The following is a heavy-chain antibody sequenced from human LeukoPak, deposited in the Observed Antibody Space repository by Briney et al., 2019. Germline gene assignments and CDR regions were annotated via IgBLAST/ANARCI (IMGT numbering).Heavy chain of an antibody. Sequence: ASVKVSCNASGYTFTRYDINWVREATGQGLEWMGWMNPNSGNTGYAQKFQGRVTMTRNTSISTAYMELSSLRSEDTAVYYCAGLVGRSSSWSNYYYYYGMDVWGQGTTVTVSS. J-gene: IGHJ6*02. V-gene: IGHV1-8*01. D-gene: IGHD6-13*01. CDR1: GYTFTRYD. CDR3: AGLVGRSSSWSNYYYYYGMDV. CDR2: MNPNSGNT.